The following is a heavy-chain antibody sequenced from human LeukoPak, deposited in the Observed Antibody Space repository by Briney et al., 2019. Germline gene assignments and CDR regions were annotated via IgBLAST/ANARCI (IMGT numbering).Heavy chain of an antibody. Sequence: ASVKVSCKASGYTFTSYGISWVRQAPGQGLEWMGWISAYNGNTNYAQKLQGRVTMTTDTSTSTAYMELRSLRSDDTAVYYCARASSKLKSYCYYYGMDVWGQGTTVTVSS. CDR2: ISAYNGNT. J-gene: IGHJ6*02. CDR1: GYTFTSYG. V-gene: IGHV1-18*01. D-gene: IGHD6-13*01. CDR3: ARASSKLKSYCYYYGMDV.